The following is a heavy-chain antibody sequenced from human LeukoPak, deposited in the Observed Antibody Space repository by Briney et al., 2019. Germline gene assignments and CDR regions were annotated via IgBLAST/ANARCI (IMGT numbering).Heavy chain of an antibody. Sequence: GGSLRLSCAASGFTFSSYAMSWVRQAPGKGLEWVSVISDSGGRTYYADAVKGRFTISRDNSKNTLFLQMDSLRAEDTAVYFCAKGRETPHYCDYWGQGTLVTVSS. CDR3: AKGRETPHYCDY. CDR2: ISDSGGRT. D-gene: IGHD5-24*01. J-gene: IGHJ4*02. V-gene: IGHV3-23*01. CDR1: GFTFSSYA.